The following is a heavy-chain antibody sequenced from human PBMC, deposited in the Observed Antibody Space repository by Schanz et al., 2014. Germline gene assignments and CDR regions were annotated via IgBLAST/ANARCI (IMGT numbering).Heavy chain of an antibody. V-gene: IGHV3-33*03. CDR3: AKQIHYDILTVTRN. CDR1: GFSLNTYG. J-gene: IGHJ4*02. D-gene: IGHD3-9*01. CDR2: IWNNGVTK. Sequence: QAQLMESGGGVVQPGTSLILSCSVSGFSLNTYGIHWFRQPAGKGLEWVAVIWNNGVTKYYADSVRGRFTISRDRFQNTLYLRMSSLRAGDTAVYYCAKQIHYDILTVTRNWGQGTLVTVSS.